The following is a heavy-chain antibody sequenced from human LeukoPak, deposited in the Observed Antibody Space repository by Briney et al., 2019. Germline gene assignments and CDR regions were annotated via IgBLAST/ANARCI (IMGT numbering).Heavy chain of an antibody. J-gene: IGHJ6*02. V-gene: IGHV3-30*04. CDR2: ISYDGSNK. D-gene: IGHD6-13*01. CDR1: GFTFSSYA. CDR3: ARVKGSSSWYKYYYYYGMDV. Sequence: GGSLRLSCAASGFTFSSYAMHWVLQAPGNGLEWVAVISYDGSNKYYADSVKGRFTISRDNSKNTLYLQMNSLRAEDTAVYYCARVKGSSSWYKYYYYYGMDVWGQGTTVTVSS.